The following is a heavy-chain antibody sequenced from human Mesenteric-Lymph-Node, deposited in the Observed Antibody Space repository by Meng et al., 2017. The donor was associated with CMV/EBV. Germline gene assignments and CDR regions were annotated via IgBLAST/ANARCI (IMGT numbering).Heavy chain of an antibody. Sequence: LRLSCTVSGGSISSGGYYWSWIRQHPGKGLEWIGYIYYSGSTYYNPPLKSRVTISVDTSKNQFSLKLSSVTAADTAVYYCARAGREYQLLHFDYWGQGTLVTVSS. CDR2: IYYSGST. V-gene: IGHV4-31*03. D-gene: IGHD2-2*01. J-gene: IGHJ4*02. CDR3: ARAGREYQLLHFDY. CDR1: GGSISSGGYY.